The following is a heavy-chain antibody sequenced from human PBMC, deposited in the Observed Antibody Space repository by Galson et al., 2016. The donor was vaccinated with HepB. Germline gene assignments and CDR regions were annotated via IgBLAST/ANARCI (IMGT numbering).Heavy chain of an antibody. Sequence: SLRLSCAASGFNFGDYYMTWIRQAPGKGLEWISYISGSGSYTKYADSLKGRFSISRDNAKNSVYLQMHSLRAEDTAVYFCARDAYCTSDVCDTDGGHTSGYWGQGTPVTVSS. J-gene: IGHJ4*02. D-gene: IGHD2-8*01. CDR1: GFNFGDYY. CDR3: ARDAYCTSDVCDTDGGHTSGY. V-gene: IGHV3-11*06. CDR2: ISGSGSYT.